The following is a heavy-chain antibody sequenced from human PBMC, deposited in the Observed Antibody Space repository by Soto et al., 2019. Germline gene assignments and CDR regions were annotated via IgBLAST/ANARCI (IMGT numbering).Heavy chain of an antibody. CDR1: GFTFSSYA. CDR3: AKDRTAGTGDAFAI. J-gene: IGHJ3*02. CDR2: ISGSGDST. Sequence: EGQLLESGGGLVQPGGSLRLSCAASGFTFSSYAMSWVRQAPGKGLEWVSAISGSGDSTYYADSVKGRFTISRDNSKNTLYLQMTSLRDEDTAVYYCAKDRTAGTGDAFAIWGQGTMVTVSS. V-gene: IGHV3-23*01. D-gene: IGHD6-13*01.